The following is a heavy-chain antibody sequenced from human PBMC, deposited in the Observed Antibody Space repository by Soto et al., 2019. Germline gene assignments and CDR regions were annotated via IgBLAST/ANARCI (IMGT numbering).Heavy chain of an antibody. Sequence: QVHLVESGGGVVQPGRSLRLSCAASGFTFSNNGMHWVRQAPGKGVEWRGVISYEGSEKYYAGSVKGRFTISRDNSKNTLYLQMDTLRAEDTAIYYCVKDKGAAAGFDYWGQGILVTVSS. J-gene: IGHJ4*02. CDR3: VKDKGAAAGFDY. CDR1: GFTFSNNG. CDR2: ISYEGSEK. D-gene: IGHD6-13*01. V-gene: IGHV3-30*18.